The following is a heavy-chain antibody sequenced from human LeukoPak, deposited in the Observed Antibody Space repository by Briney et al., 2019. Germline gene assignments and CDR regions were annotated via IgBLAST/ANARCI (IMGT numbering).Heavy chain of an antibody. Sequence: GGSLRLSCAASGFTFSSYSMNWVRQAPGKGLEWVSSISSSSSYIYYADSVKGRFTISRDNAKNSLYLQMNSLRAEDTAVYYCARSPIQYCSSTSCYRDSHFDYWGQGTLVTVSS. CDR1: GFTFSSYS. CDR3: ARSPIQYCSSTSCYRDSHFDY. J-gene: IGHJ4*02. D-gene: IGHD2-2*01. V-gene: IGHV3-21*01. CDR2: ISSSSSYI.